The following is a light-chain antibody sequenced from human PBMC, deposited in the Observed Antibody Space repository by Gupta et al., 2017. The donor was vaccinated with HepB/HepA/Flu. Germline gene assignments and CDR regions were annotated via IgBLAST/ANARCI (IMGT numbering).Light chain of an antibody. J-gene: IGLJ3*02. CDR1: KLGDKY. Sequence: SYEVTQPPSVSVSPGQTARITCSGSKLGDKYVYWYQQKPGQSPVLVIYQDSLRPSGISERFSGSNSDNTAALTISGTQPMDEADYYCQTWDSSSLVVYGGGTKLTVL. V-gene: IGLV3-1*01. CDR2: QDS. CDR3: QTWDSSSLVV.